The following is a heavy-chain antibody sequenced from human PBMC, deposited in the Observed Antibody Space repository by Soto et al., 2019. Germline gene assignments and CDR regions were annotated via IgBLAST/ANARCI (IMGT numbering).Heavy chain of an antibody. D-gene: IGHD3-3*01. CDR3: ASDGVEIGDY. J-gene: IGHJ4*02. V-gene: IGHV3-21*01. CDR2: ISSSSSYI. Sequence: EVQLVESGGGLVKPGGSLRLSCAASGFTFSSYSMNWVRQAPGKGLEWVSSISSSSSYIYYADSVKGRFTIPRDNAKNSLYLQMNSLRAEDTAVYYCASDGVEIGDYWGQGTLVTVSS. CDR1: GFTFSSYS.